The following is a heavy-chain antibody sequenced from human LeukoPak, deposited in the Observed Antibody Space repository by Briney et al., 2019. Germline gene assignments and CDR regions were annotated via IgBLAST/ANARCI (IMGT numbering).Heavy chain of an antibody. Sequence: PGGSLRLSCAASGFTFDDYTMLWVRQAPGKGLEWVSPISWDGGSTYYADSVKGRFTISRDNSKNSLYLQMNSLRTEDTALYYCAKDAGVGATGALDYWGQGTLVTVSS. CDR1: GFTFDDYT. CDR2: ISWDGGST. V-gene: IGHV3-43*01. J-gene: IGHJ4*02. CDR3: AKDAGVGATGALDY. D-gene: IGHD1-26*01.